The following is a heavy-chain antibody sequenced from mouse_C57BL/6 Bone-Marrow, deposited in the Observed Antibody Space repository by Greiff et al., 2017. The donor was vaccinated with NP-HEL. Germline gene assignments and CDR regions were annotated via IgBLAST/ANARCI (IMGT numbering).Heavy chain of an antibody. CDR1: GFSLTSYG. J-gene: IGHJ3*01. CDR3: ASGYYGSSPFAY. D-gene: IGHD1-1*01. Sequence: VKLVESGPGLVAPSQRLSITCTVSGFSLTSYGVDWVRQSPGKGLEWLGVIWGVGSTNYNSALKSRLSISKDNSKSQVFLKMNSLQTDDTAMYYCASGYYGSSPFAYWGQGTLVTVSA. V-gene: IGHV2-6*01. CDR2: IWGVGST.